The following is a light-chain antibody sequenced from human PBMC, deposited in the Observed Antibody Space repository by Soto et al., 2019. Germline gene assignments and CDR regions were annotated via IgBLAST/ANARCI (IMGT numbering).Light chain of an antibody. Sequence: QAVVTQPPSVSGAPGQRVTISCTGSSSNIGADYDVHWYQQLPGTAPRLLICGNSNRPSGVPDRFSGSKSGPSASLAITGLQAEDEADYYCQSYDSSRRAVGFGGGTQLTVL. CDR2: GNS. CDR1: SSNIGADYD. J-gene: IGLJ3*02. CDR3: QSYDSSRRAVG. V-gene: IGLV1-40*01.